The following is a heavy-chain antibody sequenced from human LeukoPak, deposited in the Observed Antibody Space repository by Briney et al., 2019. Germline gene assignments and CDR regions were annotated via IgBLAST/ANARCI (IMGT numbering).Heavy chain of an antibody. V-gene: IGHV1-69*13. Sequence: ASVKVSCKASGGTFSSYAISWVRQAPGQGLEWMGGIIPIFGTANYAQKFQGRVTITADDSTSTAYMELSSLRSEDTAVYYCARGRYCGGDCYSSFDYWGQGTLVTVSS. J-gene: IGHJ4*02. CDR3: ARGRYCGGDCYSSFDY. CDR1: GGTFSSYA. CDR2: IIPIFGTA. D-gene: IGHD2-21*02.